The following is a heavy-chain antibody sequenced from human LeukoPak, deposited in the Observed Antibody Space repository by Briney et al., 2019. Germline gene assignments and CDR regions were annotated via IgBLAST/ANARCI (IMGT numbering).Heavy chain of an antibody. CDR1: GDSVSSNSAA. V-gene: IGHV6-1*01. CDR2: RYYRSKWYN. J-gene: IGHJ5*02. D-gene: IGHD2-2*01. Sequence: SQTLSLTCAISGDSVSSNSAAWHWIRQSPSRGLEWLGRRYYRSKWYNDYAISVKSRITINPDTSKNQFSLQLNSVTPEDTAVYYCARDLGSFSSCPNNWIDPWGQGTLVTVSS. CDR3: ARDLGSFSSCPNNWIDP.